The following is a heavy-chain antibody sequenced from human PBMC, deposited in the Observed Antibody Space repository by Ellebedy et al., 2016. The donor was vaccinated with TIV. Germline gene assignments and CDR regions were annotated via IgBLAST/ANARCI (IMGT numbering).Heavy chain of an antibody. J-gene: IGHJ5*02. CDR3: ARGLAFRNYDFWSGYFNWFDP. Sequence: SETLSLTXAVYGGSFSGYYWSWIRQPPGKGLEWIGEINHSGSTNYNPSLKSRVTISVDTSKNQFSLKLSSVTAADTAVYYCARGLAFRNYDFWSGYFNWFDPWGQGTLVTVSS. D-gene: IGHD3-3*01. CDR1: GGSFSGYY. CDR2: INHSGST. V-gene: IGHV4-34*01.